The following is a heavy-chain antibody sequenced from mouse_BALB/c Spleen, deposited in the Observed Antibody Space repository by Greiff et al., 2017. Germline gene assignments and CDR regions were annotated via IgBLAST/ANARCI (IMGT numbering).Heavy chain of an antibody. D-gene: IGHD2-4*01. CDR2: ISSGGSYT. CDR3: ANPSYDYDGFAY. J-gene: IGHJ3*01. V-gene: IGHV5-6*02. Sequence: EVMLVESGGDLVKPGGSLKLSCAASGFTFSSYGMSWVRQTPDKRLEWVATISSGGSYTYYPDSEKGRFTISRDNAKNTLYLQMSSLKSEDTAMYYCANPSYDYDGFAYWGQGTLVTVSA. CDR1: GFTFSSYG.